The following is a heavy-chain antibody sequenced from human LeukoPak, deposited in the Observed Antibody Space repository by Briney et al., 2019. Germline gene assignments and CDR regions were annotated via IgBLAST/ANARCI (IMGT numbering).Heavy chain of an antibody. Sequence: SETLSLTCAVYGGSFSGYYWSWIRQPPGKGLEWIGEINHSGSTNYNPSLKSRVTISVDTSKNQFSLKLSSVTAADTAVYYCARGSLNSSGYYYYFDYWGQGALVTVFS. CDR2: INHSGST. D-gene: IGHD3-22*01. J-gene: IGHJ4*02. CDR3: ARGSLNSSGYYYYFDY. V-gene: IGHV4-34*01. CDR1: GGSFSGYY.